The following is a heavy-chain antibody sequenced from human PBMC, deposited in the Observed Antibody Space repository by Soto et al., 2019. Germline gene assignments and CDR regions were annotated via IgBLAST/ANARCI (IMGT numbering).Heavy chain of an antibody. CDR3: ARDYDFWSGYLLGMDV. CDR2: ISSSSSYT. Sequence: PGGSLRLSCAASGFTFSDYYMSWIRQAPGKGLEWVSYISSSSSYTNYADSVKGRFTISRDNAKNPLYLQMNSLRAEDTAVYYCARDYDFWSGYLLGMDVWGQGTTVTVSS. D-gene: IGHD3-3*01. J-gene: IGHJ6*02. CDR1: GFTFSDYY. V-gene: IGHV3-11*06.